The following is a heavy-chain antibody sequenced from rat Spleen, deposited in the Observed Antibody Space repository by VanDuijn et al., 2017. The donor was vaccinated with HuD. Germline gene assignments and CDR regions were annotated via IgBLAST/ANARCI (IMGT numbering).Heavy chain of an antibody. Sequence: EVQLVESDGGLVQPGRSLKLSCATSGFTFSDFYMAWVRQAPTKGLDWVATISYDGSKTYYRDSVKGRFTISRDNARSTLNLHMDSLRSEDTAIYYCTRRGYLSDWYFDFWGPGTMVTVSS. CDR2: ISYDGSKT. CDR3: TRRGYLSDWYFDF. J-gene: IGHJ1*01. CDR1: GFTFSDFY. V-gene: IGHV5-29*01. D-gene: IGHD4-4*01.